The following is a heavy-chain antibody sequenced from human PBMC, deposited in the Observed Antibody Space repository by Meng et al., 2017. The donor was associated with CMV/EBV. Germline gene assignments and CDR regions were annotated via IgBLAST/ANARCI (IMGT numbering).Heavy chain of an antibody. V-gene: IGHV3-48*03. CDR3: ARERNWNSGVEYYFDY. Sequence: LKISCAASGFTFSSYEMNWVRQAPGKGLEWVSYISSSGSTIYYADSVKGRFTISRDNAKNSLYLQMNSLRAEDTAVYYCARERNWNSGVEYYFDYWGQGTLVTVSS. J-gene: IGHJ4*02. D-gene: IGHD1-7*01. CDR1: GFTFSSYE. CDR2: ISSSGSTI.